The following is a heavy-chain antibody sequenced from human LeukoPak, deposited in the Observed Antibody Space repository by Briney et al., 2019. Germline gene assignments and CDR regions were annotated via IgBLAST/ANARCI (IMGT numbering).Heavy chain of an antibody. V-gene: IGHV3-30*04. D-gene: IGHD6-19*01. J-gene: IGHJ4*02. CDR1: GFTFSSYA. Sequence: GGSLRLSCAASGFTFSSYAMPWVRQAPGKGLEWVAVISYDGSNKYYADSVKGRFTISRDNSKNTLYLQMNSLRAEDTAVYYCASEAGTDGAYYFDYWGQGTLVTVSS. CDR2: ISYDGSNK. CDR3: ASEAGTDGAYYFDY.